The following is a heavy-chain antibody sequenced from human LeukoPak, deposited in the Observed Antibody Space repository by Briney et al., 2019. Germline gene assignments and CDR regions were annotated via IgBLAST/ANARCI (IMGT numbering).Heavy chain of an antibody. V-gene: IGHV4-34*01. CDR1: GGSFSGYF. CDR2: INRSGST. D-gene: IGHD6-13*01. Sequence: SETLSLTCAIYGGSFSGYFWSWFRQPPGKGLEWIGEINRSGSTNYNSSLSLKSRVTISVDTSKNQFSLKLSSVTAADTAVYFCVREKLYSSSWGFQHWGQGALVSVSS. CDR3: VREKLYSSSWGFQH. J-gene: IGHJ1*01.